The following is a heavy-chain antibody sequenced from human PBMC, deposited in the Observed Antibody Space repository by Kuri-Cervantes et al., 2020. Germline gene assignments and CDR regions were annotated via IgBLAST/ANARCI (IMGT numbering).Heavy chain of an antibody. CDR2: ISYDGSNK. V-gene: IGHV3-30*03. CDR3: ARDALGFEWEPHDGFDY. D-gene: IGHD1-26*01. Sequence: LSLTCAASGFTFSSYGMHWVRQAPGKGLEWVAVISYDGSNKYYADSVKGRFTISRDNSKNTLYLQMNSLRAEDTAVYYCARDALGFEWEPHDGFDYWGQGTLVTVSS. J-gene: IGHJ4*02. CDR1: GFTFSSYG.